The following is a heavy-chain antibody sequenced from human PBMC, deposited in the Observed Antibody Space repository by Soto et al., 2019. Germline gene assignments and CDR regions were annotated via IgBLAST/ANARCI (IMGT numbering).Heavy chain of an antibody. CDR2: IHYSGATP. Sequence: QVQLVQSGAEVKRPGASVKVSCKASGYTFTNYYMHWVRQAPGQGLEWMGVIHYSGATPTYAQKFQGRVTMASDTSTSTVYVELRSLTSEDTAVNYCARGGPDMATRGSLDYWGQGNLVTVSS. CDR3: ARGGPDMATRGSLDY. V-gene: IGHV1-46*01. D-gene: IGHD3-16*01. J-gene: IGHJ4*02. CDR1: GYTFTNYY.